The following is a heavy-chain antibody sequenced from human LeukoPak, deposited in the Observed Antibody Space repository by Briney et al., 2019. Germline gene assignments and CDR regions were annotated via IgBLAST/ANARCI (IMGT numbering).Heavy chain of an antibody. V-gene: IGHV4-39*07. Sequence: SETLSLTCSVSGDSIISTHYYWGWIRQPPGKGLEWVGRISYSGTTYYNPSLKSRVTISLDTSKNQFSLKLSSVTAADTAIYYCARDFSSSSTVYYYYYMDVWGKGTTVTVSS. CDR2: ISYSGTT. J-gene: IGHJ6*03. CDR1: GDSIISTHYY. D-gene: IGHD6-6*01. CDR3: ARDFSSSSTVYYYYYMDV.